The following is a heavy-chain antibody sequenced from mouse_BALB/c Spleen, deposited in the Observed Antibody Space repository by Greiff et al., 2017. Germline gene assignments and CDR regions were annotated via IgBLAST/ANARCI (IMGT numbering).Heavy chain of an antibody. J-gene: IGHJ2*01. D-gene: IGHD2-14*01. V-gene: IGHV1S137*01. CDR1: GYTFTDYA. Sequence: QVQLQQSGAELVRPGVSVKISCKGSGYTFTDYAMHWVKQSHAKSLEWIGVISTYYGDASYNQKFKGKATMTVDKSSSTAYMELARLTSEDSAIYYCARSYYRYDGNYFDYWGQGTTLTVSS. CDR2: ISTYYGDA. CDR3: ARSYYRYDGNYFDY.